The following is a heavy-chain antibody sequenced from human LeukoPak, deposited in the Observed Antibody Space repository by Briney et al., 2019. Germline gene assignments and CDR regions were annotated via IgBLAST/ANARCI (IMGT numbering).Heavy chain of an antibody. D-gene: IGHD4-17*01. J-gene: IGHJ3*02. CDR2: IYSDGSTT. CDR1: GFTFSSYW. V-gene: IGHV3-74*01. Sequence: PGGSLRLSSAASGFTFSSYWMHWVRQAPGKGLVWVSRIYSDGSTTNYADSVKGRFTTSRDNAKNTLYLQMNSLRAEDTAIYYCARESGFYGDYGAFDIWGQGTTVTVSS. CDR3: ARESGFYGDYGAFDI.